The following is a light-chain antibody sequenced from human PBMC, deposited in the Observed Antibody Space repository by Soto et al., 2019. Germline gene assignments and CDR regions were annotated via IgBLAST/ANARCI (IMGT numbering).Light chain of an antibody. V-gene: IGLV2-14*01. CDR1: SSDVGGYNY. CDR2: DVS. CDR3: SSYTSSSGV. Sequence: QSVLTQPASVSGCPGQSITISCTGTSSDVGGYNYVSWYQQHPGKAPKLMSYDVSNRPSGVSNRFSGSKSGNTASLTISGLQAEDEADYYCSSYTSSSGVFGGGTKLTVL. J-gene: IGLJ2*01.